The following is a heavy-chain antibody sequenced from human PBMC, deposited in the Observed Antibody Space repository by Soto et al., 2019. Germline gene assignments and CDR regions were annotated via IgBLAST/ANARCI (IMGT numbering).Heavy chain of an antibody. V-gene: IGHV3-48*01. J-gene: IGHJ5*02. Sequence: GGSLRLSCAASGVTFSSYSMNWVRQAPGKGLEWVSYISSSSSTIYYADSVKGRFTISRDNAKNSLYLQMNSLRAEDTAVYYCAKDIVLPPTAIRFDWFDPWGQGTLVTVSS. CDR3: AKDIVLPPTAIRFDWFDP. CDR2: ISSSSSTI. CDR1: GVTFSSYS. D-gene: IGHD2-21*02.